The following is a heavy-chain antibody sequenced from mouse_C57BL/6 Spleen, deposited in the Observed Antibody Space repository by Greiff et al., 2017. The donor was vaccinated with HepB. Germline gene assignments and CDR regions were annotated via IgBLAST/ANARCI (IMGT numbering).Heavy chain of an antibody. Sequence: QVHVKQPGAELVRPGSSVKLSCKASGYTFTSYWMDWVKQRPGQGLEWIGNIYPSDSETHYNQKFKDKATLTVDKSSSTAYMQLSSLTSEDSAVYYCAREASGFAYWGQGTLVTVSA. J-gene: IGHJ3*01. V-gene: IGHV1-61*01. CDR3: AREASGFAY. CDR2: IYPSDSET. CDR1: GYTFTSYW. D-gene: IGHD6-1*01.